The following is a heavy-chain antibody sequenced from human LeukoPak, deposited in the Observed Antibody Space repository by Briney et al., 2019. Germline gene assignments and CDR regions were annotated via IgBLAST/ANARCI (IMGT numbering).Heavy chain of an antibody. D-gene: IGHD3/OR15-3a*01. CDR2: IQHDGTNQ. Sequence: GGSLRLSCAASGFSFSDFGMHWVRQAPGKGLEWVAFIQHDGTNQFYADSVKGRFTISRDNAKNTLYLQMNSLRAEDTAVYYCARTDRAVWGQGTLVTVSS. V-gene: IGHV3-30*02. CDR3: ARTDRAV. CDR1: GFSFSDFG. J-gene: IGHJ4*02.